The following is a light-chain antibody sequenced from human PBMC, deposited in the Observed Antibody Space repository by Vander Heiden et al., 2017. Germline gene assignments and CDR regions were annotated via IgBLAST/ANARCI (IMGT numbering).Light chain of an antibody. Sequence: DRVPLTCRASPDIGNDLTWYQQKPGKAPKFLISAVSSLEGGVPSRFSGSGFGTDFTLTITSLQPEDSATYYCLQDHVFPWTLGQGTKVEVK. V-gene: IGKV1-6*01. CDR1: PDIGND. CDR2: AVS. J-gene: IGKJ1*01. CDR3: LQDHVFPWT.